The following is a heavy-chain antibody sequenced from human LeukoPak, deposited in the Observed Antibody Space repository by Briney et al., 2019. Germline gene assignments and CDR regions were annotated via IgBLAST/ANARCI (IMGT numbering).Heavy chain of an antibody. J-gene: IGHJ4*02. D-gene: IGHD6-19*01. Sequence: PSETLSLTCTVSGDSISSYYWSCIRQPPGKGLEWIGYIYYRGSTTYNPSLKSRVTISVDTSKNQFSLKLISVTAADTAVYYCARGGGYSSGLDYWGQGTLVTASS. CDR1: GDSISSYY. CDR2: IYYRGST. V-gene: IGHV4-59*01. CDR3: ARGGGYSSGLDY.